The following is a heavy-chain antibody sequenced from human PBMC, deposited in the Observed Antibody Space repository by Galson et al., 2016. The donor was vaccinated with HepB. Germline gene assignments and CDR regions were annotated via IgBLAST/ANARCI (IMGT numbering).Heavy chain of an antibody. D-gene: IGHD3-10*01. CDR2: IQQDGTER. V-gene: IGHV3-7*01. CDR1: GFNFRGYW. CDR3: ARDYVPGA. J-gene: IGHJ5*02. Sequence: SLRLSCAASGFNFRGYWMSWVRQAPGKGLEWVANIQQDGTERNYVDSVRGRFTISRDNARHSLYLEMNSLRGEDTAMYYCARDYVPGAWGQGVLVTVSS.